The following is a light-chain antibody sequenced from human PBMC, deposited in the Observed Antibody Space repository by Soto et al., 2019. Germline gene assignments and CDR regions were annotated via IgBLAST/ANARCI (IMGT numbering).Light chain of an antibody. Sequence: DIHMTQSPSTLAASLGDRVTITXRASQSISLWFAWYQQKPGXAPKXXXYDXSSLESGVPSRLSGSGSGTEFTLPISSLQPDDFATYYCQQYNSYPKTFGQGTKVDIK. J-gene: IGKJ1*01. CDR1: QSISLW. CDR2: DXS. CDR3: QQYNSYPKT. V-gene: IGKV1-5*01.